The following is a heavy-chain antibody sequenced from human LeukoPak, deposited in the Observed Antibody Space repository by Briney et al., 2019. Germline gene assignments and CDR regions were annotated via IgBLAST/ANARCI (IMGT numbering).Heavy chain of an antibody. CDR1: GGSISSYY. D-gene: IGHD1-26*01. CDR3: ARDRHRVGADDAFDI. CDR2: IYYSGST. Sequence: MSSETLSLTCTVSGGSISSYYWSWIRQPPGKGLEWIGYIYYSGSTNYNPSLKSRVTISVDTSKNQFSLKLSSVTAADTAVYYCARDRHRVGADDAFDIWGQGTMVTVSS. V-gene: IGHV4-59*01. J-gene: IGHJ3*02.